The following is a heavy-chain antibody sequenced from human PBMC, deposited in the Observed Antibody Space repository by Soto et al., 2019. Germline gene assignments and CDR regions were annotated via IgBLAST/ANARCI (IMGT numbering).Heavy chain of an antibody. CDR3: AKGVPGIAVAGTGYFQH. CDR2: INSDGSTI. J-gene: IGHJ1*01. CDR1: GFTFGPFW. Sequence: QPGGSLRLSCAASGFTFGPFWMHWVRQAPGKGLVWLSHINSDGSTIVYADSVKGRFTISRDNAKNSLYLQMNSLRAEDTAVYYCAKGVPGIAVAGTGYFQHWGQGTLVTVSS. V-gene: IGHV3-74*01. D-gene: IGHD6-19*01.